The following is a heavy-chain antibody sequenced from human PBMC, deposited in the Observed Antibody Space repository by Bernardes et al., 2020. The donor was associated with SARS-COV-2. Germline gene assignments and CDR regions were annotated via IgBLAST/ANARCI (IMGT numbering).Heavy chain of an antibody. CDR3: ARDITILGELGGMDV. CDR2: IDPSDSYT. V-gene: IGHV5-10-1*01. Sequence: GESLKISRKGSGYSFTSYWLSWVRQMPGKGLAWMGSIDPSDSYTHYSPSFQGHVTISADKSISTAYLQWSSLKASDTAMYYCARDITILGELGGMDVWGQGTTVTVSS. J-gene: IGHJ6*02. D-gene: IGHD3-3*01. CDR1: GYSFTSYW.